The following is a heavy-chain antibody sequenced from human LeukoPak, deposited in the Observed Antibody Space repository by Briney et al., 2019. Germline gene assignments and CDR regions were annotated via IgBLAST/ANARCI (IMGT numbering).Heavy chain of an antibody. Sequence: GASVKVSCKASGYTFTSYAMHWVRQAPGQRLEWMGWINAGNGNTKYSQKFQGRVTTTRDTSASTAYMELSSLRSEDTAVYYCARGPWFGELIDYWGQGTLVTVSS. V-gene: IGHV1-3*01. CDR2: INAGNGNT. CDR1: GYTFTSYA. J-gene: IGHJ4*02. CDR3: ARGPWFGELIDY. D-gene: IGHD3-10*01.